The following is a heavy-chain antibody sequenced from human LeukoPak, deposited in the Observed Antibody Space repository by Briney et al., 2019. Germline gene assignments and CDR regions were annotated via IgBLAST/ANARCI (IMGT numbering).Heavy chain of an antibody. J-gene: IGHJ5*02. CDR2: IYPADSDI. Sequence: GESLKISCKGSGYSITNYWIAWVRPMPGKGLEWMGIIYPADSDIRYSPSFQGQVTISADKSISTAYLQWSSLKASDTAMYYCARQEYCSGGSCYTWFDPWGQGTLVTVSS. CDR3: ARQEYCSGGSCYTWFDP. CDR1: GYSITNYW. V-gene: IGHV5-51*01. D-gene: IGHD2-15*01.